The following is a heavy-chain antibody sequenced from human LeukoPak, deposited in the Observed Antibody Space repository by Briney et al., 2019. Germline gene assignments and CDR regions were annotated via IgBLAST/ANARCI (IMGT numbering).Heavy chain of an antibody. Sequence: GGSLRLSCAASGFTVSSNYMSWVRQAPGKGLEWVSVIYSGGSTYYADSVKGRFTISRDNSKNTLYLQMNSLRAEDTAVYYCARDYYDSSGYYLALGYWGQGTLVTVSS. V-gene: IGHV3-53*01. CDR3: ARDYYDSSGYYLALGY. CDR1: GFTVSSNY. J-gene: IGHJ4*02. D-gene: IGHD3-22*01. CDR2: IYSGGST.